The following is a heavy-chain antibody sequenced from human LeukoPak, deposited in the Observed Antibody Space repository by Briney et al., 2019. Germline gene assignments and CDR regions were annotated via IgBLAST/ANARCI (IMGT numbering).Heavy chain of an antibody. CDR1: GFTFSGYA. Sequence: GGSLRLSCSASGFTFSGYAMHWVRQTPGKGLEYVSAISSNGGSTYYADSVKGRFTISRDNSRNTLYLQMSSLRAEDTAVYYCVRDDYSSSWSDAFDIWGQGTMVTVSS. V-gene: IGHV3-64D*06. J-gene: IGHJ3*02. D-gene: IGHD6-13*01. CDR2: ISSNGGST. CDR3: VRDDYSSSWSDAFDI.